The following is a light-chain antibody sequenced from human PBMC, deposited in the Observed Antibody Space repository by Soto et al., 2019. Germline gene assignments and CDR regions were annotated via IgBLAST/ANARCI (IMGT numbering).Light chain of an antibody. V-gene: IGKV3-20*01. CDR3: QQYGSSGT. Sequence: EIVLTQSPCTLSLSPGERATLSCRASQTVSSSQLAWYQQKPGLAPRLLIYGASNRATGIPDRFSGSGSGTDFTLTISRLEPDDFAVYYCQQYGSSGTFGQGTKVDIK. J-gene: IGKJ1*01. CDR2: GAS. CDR1: QTVSSSQ.